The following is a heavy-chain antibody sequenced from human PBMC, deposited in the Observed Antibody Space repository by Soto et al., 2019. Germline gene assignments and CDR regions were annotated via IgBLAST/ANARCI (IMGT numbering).Heavy chain of an antibody. J-gene: IGHJ4*02. V-gene: IGHV3-9*01. CDR1: GFSFDDFA. Sequence: SLRLSCAASGFSFDDFAIHWVRQAPGKGLEWVSGISWNSDSLGYADSVKGRFTISRDNAKNSLYLQMNSLRAEDTALYYCAKDAQSGSYKQRVYFDSWGQGGMVT. CDR2: ISWNSDSL. CDR3: AKDAQSGSYKQRVYFDS. D-gene: IGHD1-26*01.